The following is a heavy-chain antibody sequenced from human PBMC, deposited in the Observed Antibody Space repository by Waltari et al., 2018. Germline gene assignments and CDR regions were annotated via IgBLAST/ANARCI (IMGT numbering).Heavy chain of an antibody. Sequence: EVQLVESGGGLVKPGGSLRLSCAASGFTFSSYSMNWVRQAPGKGLEWVSSISSISGYIYYADSVKGRVTIARDNAKNSLYLQMNSLRAEDTAVYYCARDPCSGGSCPLSWGQGTLVTVSS. CDR1: GFTFSSYS. CDR3: ARDPCSGGSCPLS. J-gene: IGHJ5*02. V-gene: IGHV3-21*01. CDR2: ISSISGYI. D-gene: IGHD2-15*01.